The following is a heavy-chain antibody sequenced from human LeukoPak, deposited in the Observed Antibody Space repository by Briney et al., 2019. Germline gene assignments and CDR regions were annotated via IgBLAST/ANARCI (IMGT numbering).Heavy chain of an antibody. D-gene: IGHD4-17*01. Sequence: PSETLSLTCAVSGSSISNYYWGWIRQAPGKGLEWIGSIYYSGSTNYNPSLKSRVAISVDTSKNQFSLKLDSVTAADTAVYYCARLQATVTIHAYFDYWGQGTLVTVSS. J-gene: IGHJ4*02. CDR1: GSSISNYY. CDR3: ARLQATVTIHAYFDY. CDR2: IYYSGST. V-gene: IGHV4-59*01.